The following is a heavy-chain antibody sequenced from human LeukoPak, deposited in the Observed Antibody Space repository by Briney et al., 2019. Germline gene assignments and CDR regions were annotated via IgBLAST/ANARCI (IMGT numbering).Heavy chain of an antibody. J-gene: IGHJ6*03. D-gene: IGHD2-2*01. CDR2: IIPILGIA. CDR3: ARNLLVVPAAMLDYYYYMDV. CDR1: GGTFSSYA. V-gene: IGHV1-69*04. Sequence: SVKVSCKASGGTFSSYAISWVRQAPGQGLEWMGRIIPILGIANYAQKFQGRVTITTDESTSTAYMELSSLRSEDTAVYYCARNLLVVPAAMLDYYYYMDVWGKGTTVTVSS.